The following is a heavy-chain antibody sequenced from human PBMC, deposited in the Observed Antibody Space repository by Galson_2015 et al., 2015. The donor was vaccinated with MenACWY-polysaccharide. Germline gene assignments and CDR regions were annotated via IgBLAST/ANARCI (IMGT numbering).Heavy chain of an antibody. D-gene: IGHD2-15*01. J-gene: IGHJ5*02. Sequence: ETLSLTCTVSGYSISSGYYWGWIRQSPGKGLEWLGTLYHSGGTYYNPSLKSRVTVSVDTSRNQFSLKLSSVAAADTAVYYCARVQICSGGSCSGWLDPWGQGTLVTVSS. CDR1: GYSISSGYY. CDR3: ARVQICSGGSCSGWLDP. V-gene: IGHV4-38-2*02. CDR2: LYHSGGT.